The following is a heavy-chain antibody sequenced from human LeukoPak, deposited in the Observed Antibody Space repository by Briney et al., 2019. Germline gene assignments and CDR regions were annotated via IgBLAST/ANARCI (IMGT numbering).Heavy chain of an antibody. J-gene: IGHJ4*02. CDR3: ARAPLEGSGSALSGDY. V-gene: IGHV1-8*01. Sequence: EASVKVSCKASGYTFSTYEINWVRQATGQGLEWMGWMNPSTGNRGYAQKFQGRITMTGNTSISTAYMELSSLRSDDTAVYYCARAPLEGSGSALSGDYWGQGTLVTVSS. D-gene: IGHD3-10*01. CDR1: GYTFSTYE. CDR2: MNPSTGNR.